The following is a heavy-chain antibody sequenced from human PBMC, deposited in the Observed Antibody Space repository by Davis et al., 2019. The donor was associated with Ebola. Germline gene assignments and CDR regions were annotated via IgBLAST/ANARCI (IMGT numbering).Heavy chain of an antibody. D-gene: IGHD3-10*01. CDR3: ARGGMGSHDTYYGLDV. CDR2: INPYSANT. Sequence: ASVKVSCKATGYTFTSYDVNWVRQATGQGLAWMGWINPYSANTGYAQNFRGRVTMTRHNSIRPAILEVSSLRSEDTAVYFGARGGMGSHDTYYGLDVWGQGTTVTVSS. J-gene: IGHJ6*02. CDR1: GYTFTSYD. V-gene: IGHV1-8*01.